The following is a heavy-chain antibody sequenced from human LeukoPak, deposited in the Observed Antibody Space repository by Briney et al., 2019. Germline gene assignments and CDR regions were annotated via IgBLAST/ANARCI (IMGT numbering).Heavy chain of an antibody. J-gene: IGHJ4*02. CDR2: ISPYNGNT. D-gene: IGHD3-16*01. V-gene: IGHV1-18*01. Sequence: GASVKVSCKASGYSFINNGINWVRQAPGQGLEWMGWISPYNGNTNFAQKLQGRVTMTTDTSTSTAYLELRSPTFDDTAVYYCARGETRNDYWGQGTLVTVSS. CDR3: ARGETRNDY. CDR1: GYSFINNG.